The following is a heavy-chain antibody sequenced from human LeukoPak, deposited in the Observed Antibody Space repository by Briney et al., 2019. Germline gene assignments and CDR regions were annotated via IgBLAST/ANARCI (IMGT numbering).Heavy chain of an antibody. D-gene: IGHD3-10*01. CDR3: ARWTYITY. Sequence: GGSLRLSCAASGFIFSNHAMSWVRQAPGKGLEWVSMIGGSGAYTQYADCVKGQFTISKDNSKNTLYLQMNSLRAEDTAVYYCARWTYITYWGQGTLVTVSS. CDR2: IGGSGAYT. J-gene: IGHJ4*02. CDR1: GFIFSNHA. V-gene: IGHV3-23*01.